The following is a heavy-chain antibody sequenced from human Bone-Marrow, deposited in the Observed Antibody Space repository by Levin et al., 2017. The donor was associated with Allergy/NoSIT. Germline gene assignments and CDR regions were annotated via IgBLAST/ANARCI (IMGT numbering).Heavy chain of an antibody. J-gene: IGHJ4*02. CDR2: IYFSGST. V-gene: IGHV4-39*01. CDR1: GGSISTNNYY. CDR3: ARHRYFYDRSGYLFDY. D-gene: IGHD3-22*01. Sequence: PSETLSLTCSVSGGSISTNNYYWGWIRQTPGKGLEWIGYIYFSGSTYYNPSLKSRVTIAVDTSRNQFSLRLISVTAADTAVYYCARHRYFYDRSGYLFDYWGQGSLVTVSS.